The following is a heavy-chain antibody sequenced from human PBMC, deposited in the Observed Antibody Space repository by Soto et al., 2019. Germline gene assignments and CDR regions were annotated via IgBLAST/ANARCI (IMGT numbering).Heavy chain of an antibody. CDR1: GFTFSTYA. D-gene: IGHD5-12*01. CDR2: IGGNGVTT. V-gene: IGHV3-23*01. CDR3: TKTLYGGCDY. Sequence: EVQLLDSGGGLVQPGGSLRLSCVASGFTFSTYAMSWVRQAQGKGLEWVSGIGGNGVTTHYADSVKGRFTISRDNSKNMVYLQMNSLRVEDTAVYYCTKTLYGGCDYWGRGTQVTVSS. J-gene: IGHJ4*02.